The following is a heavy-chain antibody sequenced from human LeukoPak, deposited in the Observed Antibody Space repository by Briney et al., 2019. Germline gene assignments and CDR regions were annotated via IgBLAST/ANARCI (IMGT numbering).Heavy chain of an antibody. Sequence: PGGSLRLSCAASGFTFSSYWMSWVRQAPGKGLEWVANIKQDGSEKYYVDSVKGRFTISRDNAKNSLYLQMNGLRAEDTAVYYCARDARIAVATKNAFDIWGQGTMVTVSS. J-gene: IGHJ3*02. CDR2: IKQDGSEK. D-gene: IGHD6-19*01. CDR1: GFTFSSYW. CDR3: ARDARIAVATKNAFDI. V-gene: IGHV3-7*01.